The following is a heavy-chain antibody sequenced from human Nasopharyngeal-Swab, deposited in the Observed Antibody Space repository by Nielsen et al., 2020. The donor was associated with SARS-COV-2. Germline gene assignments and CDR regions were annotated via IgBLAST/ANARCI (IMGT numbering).Heavy chain of an antibody. CDR2: INHSGST. Sequence: SETLSLTYAVYGGSFSGYYWSWIRQPPGKGLEWIGEINHSGSTNYNPSLKSRVTISVDTSKNQFSLKLSSVTAADTAVYYCARFPTQQLGYDYWGQGTLVTVSS. CDR3: ARFPTQQLGYDY. J-gene: IGHJ4*02. CDR1: GGSFSGYY. D-gene: IGHD6-13*01. V-gene: IGHV4-34*01.